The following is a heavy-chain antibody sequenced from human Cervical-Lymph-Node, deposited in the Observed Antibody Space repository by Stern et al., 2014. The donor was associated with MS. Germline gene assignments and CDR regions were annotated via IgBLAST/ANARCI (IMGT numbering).Heavy chain of an antibody. CDR1: GGSISSGSHY. CDR3: ARGYSSGWDYFDY. J-gene: IGHJ4*02. Sequence: VQLVESGPGLVKPSQTLSLTCTVSGGSISSGSHYWSWIRQPAGKGLEWIGRTYTSGSTNYNPSLKSRVTISVDTSKNQFSLKVSSVTAADTAVYYCARGYSSGWDYFDYWGQGTLVTVSS. V-gene: IGHV4-61*02. CDR2: TYTSGST. D-gene: IGHD6-19*01.